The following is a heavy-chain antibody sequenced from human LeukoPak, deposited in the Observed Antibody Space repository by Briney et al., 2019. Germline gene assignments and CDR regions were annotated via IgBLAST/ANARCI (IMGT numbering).Heavy chain of an antibody. Sequence: SETLSLTCTVSGGSISSYYWSWIRQPPGKGLEWIGYIYYSGSTNYNPSLKSRVTISVDTSKNQFSLKLSSVTAADTAVYYCARTANWNGFDPWGQGTLVTVSS. CDR2: IYYSGST. J-gene: IGHJ5*02. CDR3: ARTANWNGFDP. CDR1: GGSISSYY. D-gene: IGHD1-1*01. V-gene: IGHV4-59*01.